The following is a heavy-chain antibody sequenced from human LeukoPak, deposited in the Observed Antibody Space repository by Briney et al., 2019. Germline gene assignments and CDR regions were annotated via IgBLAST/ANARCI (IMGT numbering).Heavy chain of an antibody. Sequence: ASLKLSCKASGDTFNIHYFHRIRQTPGQGLEWMGIINRVDGIRGNAQTFQGRLMLTKDTSTSTAYMELSSLRSEDTAIYYCASENNYGDKYSDSWSQATVVTVSS. CDR3: ASENNYGDKYSDS. D-gene: IGHD4-17*01. J-gene: IGHJ4*02. CDR1: GDTFNIHY. V-gene: IGHV1-46*02. CDR2: INRVDGIR.